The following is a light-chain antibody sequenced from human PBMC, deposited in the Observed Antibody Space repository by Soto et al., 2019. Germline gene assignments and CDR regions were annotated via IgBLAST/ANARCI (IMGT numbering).Light chain of an antibody. CDR3: QQLISSIT. Sequence: DIQLTQSPSFLSASVGDTVTISCRASQGISRFLAWYQQKPGKAPQLLIYETSTLQSGVQSRFSGSGYATEFSITINSLQPEDFATYFCQQLISSITFGGGTKVDI. CDR1: QGISRF. V-gene: IGKV1-9*01. J-gene: IGKJ4*01. CDR2: ETS.